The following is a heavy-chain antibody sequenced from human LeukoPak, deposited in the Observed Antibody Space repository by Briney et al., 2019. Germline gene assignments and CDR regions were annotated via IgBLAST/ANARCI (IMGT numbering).Heavy chain of an antibody. CDR2: ISYSGST. Sequence: SETLSLTCTVSGGSISAYYWSWIRQPPGKGLEWIGYISYSGSTNYNPSLKSRVTISVDTSKNQFSLTLSSVTAADTAVYYCARVYDSSGYYYDYYYYMDVWGKGTTVTVSS. D-gene: IGHD3-22*01. CDR1: GGSISAYY. V-gene: IGHV4-59*01. CDR3: ARVYDSSGYYYDYYYYMDV. J-gene: IGHJ6*03.